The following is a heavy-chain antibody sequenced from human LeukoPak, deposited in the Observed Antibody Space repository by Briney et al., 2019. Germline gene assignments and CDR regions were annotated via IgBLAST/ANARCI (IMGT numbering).Heavy chain of an antibody. CDR1: GGSFSGYY. CDR3: ASLTYYYDSSGYYDGYYFDH. Sequence: SETLSLTCAVYGGSFSGYYWSWIRQPPGKGLEWIGEINHSGSTNYNPSLKSRVTISVDTSKNQFSLKLSSVTAADTAVYYCASLTYYYDSSGYYDGYYFDHWGQGTLVTVSS. V-gene: IGHV4-34*01. CDR2: INHSGST. J-gene: IGHJ4*02. D-gene: IGHD3-22*01.